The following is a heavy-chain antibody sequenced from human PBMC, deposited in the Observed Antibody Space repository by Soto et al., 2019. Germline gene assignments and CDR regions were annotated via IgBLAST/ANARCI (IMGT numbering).Heavy chain of an antibody. CDR3: ARVTATSPDAWLDP. CDR2: INPNSGST. CDR1: GYTFNDYF. D-gene: IGHD4-4*01. V-gene: IGHV1-2*04. Sequence: QVQLVQSGAEVKEPAASVNVSCRASGYTFNDYFLHWVRQAPAQGLEWMGWINPNSGSTNLAQRVEGWVTMTRDASISTVYLVLNRLKSDDTAVYYCARVTATSPDAWLDPWGQGTLVTVSS. J-gene: IGHJ5*02.